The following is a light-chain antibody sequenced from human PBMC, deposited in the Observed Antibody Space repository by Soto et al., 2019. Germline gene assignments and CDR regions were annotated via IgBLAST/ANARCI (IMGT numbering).Light chain of an antibody. CDR1: SSDVGAYDY. Sequence: QSALTQPASVSGSPGQSITISCTGTSSDVGAYDYVSWYQQHPGEVPKLMIFDVSDRPSGVSNRFSGSKSGNTASLTISGLQAEDEADYYCSSFTTSTSYVFGTATKVTVL. V-gene: IGLV2-14*03. CDR2: DVS. J-gene: IGLJ1*01. CDR3: SSFTTSTSYV.